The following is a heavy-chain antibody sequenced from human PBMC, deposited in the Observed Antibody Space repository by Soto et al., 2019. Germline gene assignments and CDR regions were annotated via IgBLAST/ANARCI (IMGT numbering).Heavy chain of an antibody. CDR3: ARSTTVTYWNFDY. J-gene: IGHJ4*02. CDR1: GFPCSSYG. V-gene: IGHV3-30*03. D-gene: IGHD4-17*01. Sequence: PGGSLRLSCTASGFPCSSYGMHWVRQAPGKGLEWVAVISYDGSNKYYADSVKGRFTISRDNSKNTLYLQMNSLRAEDTAVYYCARSTTVTYWNFDYWGQGTLVTVSS. CDR2: ISYDGSNK.